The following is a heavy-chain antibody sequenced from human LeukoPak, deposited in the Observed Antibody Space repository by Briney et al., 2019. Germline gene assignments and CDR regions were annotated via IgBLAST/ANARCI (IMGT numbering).Heavy chain of an antibody. J-gene: IGHJ6*03. D-gene: IGHD3-10*01. CDR1: GFTVSSNY. V-gene: IGHV3-53*01. CDR3: ASGSGSYRTPYYYMDV. Sequence: GGSLRLSCAASGFTVSSNYMSWVRQAPGKGLEWVSVIYSGGSTYYADSVKGRFTISRDNSKNTLYLQMNNLRAEDTAVYYCASGSGSYRTPYYYMDVWGKGTTVTVSS. CDR2: IYSGGST.